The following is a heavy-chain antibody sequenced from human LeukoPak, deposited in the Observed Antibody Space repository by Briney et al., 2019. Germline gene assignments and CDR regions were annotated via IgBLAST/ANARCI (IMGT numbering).Heavy chain of an antibody. D-gene: IGHD6-13*01. Sequence: ASVKVSCKASGYTFTSYGISWVRQAPGQGLEWMGWISAYNGNTIYAQKLQGRVTMTTDTSTSTAYMELRSLRSDDTAVYYCARVRSIAAAGLVDYWGQGTLVTVSS. CDR2: ISAYNGNT. V-gene: IGHV1-18*01. CDR3: ARVRSIAAAGLVDY. J-gene: IGHJ4*02. CDR1: GYTFTSYG.